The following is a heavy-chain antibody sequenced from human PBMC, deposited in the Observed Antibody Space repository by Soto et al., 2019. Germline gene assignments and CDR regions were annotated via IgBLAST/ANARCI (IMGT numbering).Heavy chain of an antibody. J-gene: IGHJ6*02. D-gene: IGHD4-17*01. CDR1: GYSFTSYW. CDR2: IDPSDSYT. CDR3: AYGEPRLNYYGMDV. V-gene: IGHV5-10-1*01. Sequence: PGESLKVSCKGCGYSFTSYWLSWVRQMPGKGLEWMGRIDPSDSYTNYSPSFQGHVTISADKSISTAYLQWSSLKASDTAMYYCAYGEPRLNYYGMDVWGQGTTVTVSS.